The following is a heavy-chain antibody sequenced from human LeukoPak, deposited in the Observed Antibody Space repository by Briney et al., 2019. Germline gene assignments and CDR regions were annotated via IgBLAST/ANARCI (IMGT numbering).Heavy chain of an antibody. V-gene: IGHV4-59*08. CDR1: GGSISSYY. CDR2: IYYSGST. CDR3: ARLGVGATRILDY. Sequence: PSETLSLTCTVSGGSISSYYWSWIRQPPGKGLEWIGYIYYSGSTNYNPSLKSRVTISVDTSKNQFSLKLSSVTAADTAVYYCARLGVGATRILDYWGQGTLVTVSS. J-gene: IGHJ4*02. D-gene: IGHD1-26*01.